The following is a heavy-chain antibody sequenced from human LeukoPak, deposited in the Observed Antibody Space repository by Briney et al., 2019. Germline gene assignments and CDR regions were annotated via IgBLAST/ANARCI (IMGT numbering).Heavy chain of an antibody. V-gene: IGHV3-30*03. Sequence: GGSLRLSCAASGFTFRNYGMHWVRQAPGKGLEWVAVISFDGSFQSYADSVKGRFTISRDNSKNTLYLQMNSLRAEDTAVYYCARGNYGMDVWGQGTTVTVSS. CDR1: GFTFRNYG. CDR3: ARGNYGMDV. J-gene: IGHJ6*02. CDR2: ISFDGSFQ.